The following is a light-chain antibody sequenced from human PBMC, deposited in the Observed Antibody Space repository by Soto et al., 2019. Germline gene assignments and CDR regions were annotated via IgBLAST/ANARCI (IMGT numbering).Light chain of an antibody. V-gene: IGKV1-27*01. J-gene: IGKJ1*01. Sequence: DIQMTQSPSSLSASVGDSVTITCRTSQGINYYLAWYQQKPGKAPNLLIYSASTLQSGVPSRFSGSGSGKEFTLTISSLQPEDIATYYCQKYNSVPPTFGQGTK. CDR3: QKYNSVPPT. CDR2: SAS. CDR1: QGINYY.